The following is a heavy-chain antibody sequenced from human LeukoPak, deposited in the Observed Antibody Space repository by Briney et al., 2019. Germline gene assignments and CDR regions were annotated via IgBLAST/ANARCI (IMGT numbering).Heavy chain of an antibody. Sequence: GGSLRLSCAASGFTFSSYWMSWVRQAPGKGLEWVANIKQDGSEKYYVDSVKGRFTISRDNAKNSLYLQMNSLRAEDTAVYYCARDSNEVVPAANYYYYMDVWGKGTTVTVSS. CDR1: GFTFSSYW. CDR3: ARDSNEVVPAANYYYYMDV. V-gene: IGHV3-7*03. J-gene: IGHJ6*03. CDR2: IKQDGSEK. D-gene: IGHD2-2*01.